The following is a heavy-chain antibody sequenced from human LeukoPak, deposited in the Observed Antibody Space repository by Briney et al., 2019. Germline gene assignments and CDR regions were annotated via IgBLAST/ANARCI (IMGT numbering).Heavy chain of an antibody. Sequence: GASVKVSFKPSGYTFTGYYIHWVRQAPGQGLEWMGWINPSSGGTNYPQNFQGRVTMTRDTSLSTAYMEVSGLRSDDTAVYYCARGVVAATFYYYMDVWGKGTTVTVSS. J-gene: IGHJ6*03. CDR1: GYTFTGYY. CDR3: ARGVVAATFYYYMDV. CDR2: INPSSGGT. D-gene: IGHD2-15*01. V-gene: IGHV1-2*02.